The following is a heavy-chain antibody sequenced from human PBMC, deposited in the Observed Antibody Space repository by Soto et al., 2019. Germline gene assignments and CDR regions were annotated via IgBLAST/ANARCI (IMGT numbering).Heavy chain of an antibody. CDR3: AKVKDAGDPDYYYGMDV. Sequence: GGSLRLSCAASGFTFSSYGMHWVRQAPGKGLEWVAVISYDGSNKYYADSVKGRFTISRDNSKNTLYLQMNSLRAEDTAVYYCAKVKDAGDPDYYYGMDVWGQGTTVTVSS. V-gene: IGHV3-30*18. CDR2: ISYDGSNK. CDR1: GFTFSSYG. J-gene: IGHJ6*02. D-gene: IGHD2-21*02.